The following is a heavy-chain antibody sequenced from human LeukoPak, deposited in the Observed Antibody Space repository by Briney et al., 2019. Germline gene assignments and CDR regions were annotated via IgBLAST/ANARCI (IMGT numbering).Heavy chain of an antibody. CDR1: GYSFTTYW. D-gene: IGHD2-15*01. CDR2: IYPGDSDT. V-gene: IGHV5-51*01. CDR3: ARRQGCSSSSCPPDS. Sequence: GESLKISCRGSGYSFTTYWIGWVRQMPGKGLEWMGIIYPGDSDTRYSPSFQGQVTMSADKSINTAYLQWSSLKASDTAMYYCARRQGCSSSSCPPDSWGQGALVTVSS. J-gene: IGHJ4*02.